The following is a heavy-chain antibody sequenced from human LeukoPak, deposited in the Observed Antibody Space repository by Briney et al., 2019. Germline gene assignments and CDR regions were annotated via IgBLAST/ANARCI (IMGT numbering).Heavy chain of an antibody. V-gene: IGHV4-34*01. CDR1: GGSFSGYY. CDR2: INHSGST. Sequence: PSETLSLTCAVCGGSFSGYYWSWLRQPPGKGLEWIGEINHSGSTNYNPSLKSRVTISVDTSKNQFSLKLSSVTAADTAVYYCARANDFWSGPTDYWGQGTLVTVSS. CDR3: ARANDFWSGPTDY. D-gene: IGHD3-3*01. J-gene: IGHJ4*02.